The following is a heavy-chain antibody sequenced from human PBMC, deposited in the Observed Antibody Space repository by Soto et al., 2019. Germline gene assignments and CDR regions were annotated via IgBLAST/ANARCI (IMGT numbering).Heavy chain of an antibody. CDR1: GFTFSSYA. CDR2: ISYDGSNK. Sequence: GSLRLSCAASGFTFSSYAMHWVRQAPGKGLEWVAVISYDGSNKYYADSVKGRFTISRDNSKNTLYLQMNSLRAEDTAVYYCARGMKWLQFDYWGQGVLVTFPS. J-gene: IGHJ4*02. CDR3: ARGMKWLQFDY. V-gene: IGHV3-30-3*01. D-gene: IGHD5-12*01.